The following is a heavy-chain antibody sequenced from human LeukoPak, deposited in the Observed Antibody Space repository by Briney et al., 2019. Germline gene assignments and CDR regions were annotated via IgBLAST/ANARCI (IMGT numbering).Heavy chain of an antibody. D-gene: IGHD3-10*01. CDR3: ARRIGPYGSGNYLAPWFDP. V-gene: IGHV4-28*01. J-gene: IGHJ5*02. Sequence: SDTLSLTCAVSGYSISSCNGWGWIRQPPGKGLVGIGYIYYSGSTYYNPSLKRRAITAVDTSKNQFSLKLSSVTAVDTAVYHCARRIGPYGSGNYLAPWFDPWGQGTLVTVSS. CDR1: GYSISSCNG. CDR2: IYYSGST.